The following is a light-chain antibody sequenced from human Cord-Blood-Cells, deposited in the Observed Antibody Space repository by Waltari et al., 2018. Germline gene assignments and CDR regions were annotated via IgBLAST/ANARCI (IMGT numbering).Light chain of an antibody. Sequence: DIQMTQSTSSLSASVGDRFHITCRASQSISSHLNWYQQKPGKAPKCLIYAASSLQSGVPSRFSGSGSGTDFTLTISSLQPEDFATYYCQQSYSTPRTFGQGTKLEIK. CDR3: QQSYSTPRT. V-gene: IGKV1-39*01. CDR2: AAS. CDR1: QSISSH. J-gene: IGKJ1*01.